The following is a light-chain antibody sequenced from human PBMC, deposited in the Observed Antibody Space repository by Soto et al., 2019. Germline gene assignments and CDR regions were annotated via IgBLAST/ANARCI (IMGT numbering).Light chain of an antibody. J-gene: IGLJ1*01. CDR2: DVS. Sequence: QPVLTQPASVSGSPGQSITISCTRTSSDVGGYNYVSWYQQHPGKAPKLMIYDVSNRPSGVSNRFSGSKSGNTASLTISGLQAEDEADYYCSSYTSSSTPIYVFGTGTKVTVL. V-gene: IGLV2-14*01. CDR3: SSYTSSSTPIYV. CDR1: SSDVGGYNY.